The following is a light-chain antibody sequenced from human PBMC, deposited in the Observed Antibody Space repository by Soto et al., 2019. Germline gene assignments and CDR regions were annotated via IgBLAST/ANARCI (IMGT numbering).Light chain of an antibody. Sequence: QSALTQPASVPGSPGQSITISCTGTSNDIGAYNYVSWYQQHPGKAPKLLIYDVTNRPSGVSDRFSGSKSGRMASLTISGLQPQDEADYYCSSYTSIIAVVFGGGTKLTVL. J-gene: IGLJ2*01. CDR1: SNDIGAYNY. CDR3: SSYTSIIAVV. CDR2: DVT. V-gene: IGLV2-14*03.